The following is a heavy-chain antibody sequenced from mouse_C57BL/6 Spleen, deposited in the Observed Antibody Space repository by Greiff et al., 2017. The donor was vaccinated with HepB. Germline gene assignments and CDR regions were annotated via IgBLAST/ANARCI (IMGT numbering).Heavy chain of an antibody. CDR3: ARGGHHQGAMDY. Sequence: QVQLKESGAELVKPGASVKISCKASGYAFSSYWMNWVKQRPGKGLEWIGQIYPGDGDTNYNGKFKGKATLTADKSSSTAYMQLSSLTSEDSAVYFCARGGHHQGAMDYWGQGTSVTVSS. CDR1: GYAFSSYW. CDR2: IYPGDGDT. V-gene: IGHV1-80*01. J-gene: IGHJ4*01.